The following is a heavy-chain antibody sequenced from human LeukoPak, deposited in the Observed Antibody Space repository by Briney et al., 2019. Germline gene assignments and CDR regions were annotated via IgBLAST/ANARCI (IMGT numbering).Heavy chain of an antibody. D-gene: IGHD3-3*01. Sequence: ASVKVSCKASGYTFTSYGISWVRQAPGQGLEWMGWISAYNGNTNYAQKLQGRVTMTTDTSTSTAYMELRSLRSDDTAVYYCARGQSTLDSAFWSGYPIRPPPYYYYYMDVWGKGTTVTVSS. CDR2: ISAYNGNT. J-gene: IGHJ6*03. CDR1: GYTFTSYG. CDR3: ARGQSTLDSAFWSGYPIRPPPYYYYYMDV. V-gene: IGHV1-18*01.